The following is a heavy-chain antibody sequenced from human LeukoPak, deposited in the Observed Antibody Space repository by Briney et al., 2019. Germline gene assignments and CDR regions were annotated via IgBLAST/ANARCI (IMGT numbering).Heavy chain of an antibody. CDR3: AELGITMIGGV. J-gene: IGHJ6*04. V-gene: IGHV3-74*01. CDR2: VNSDGSNT. CDR1: GFTFSNYW. Sequence: GGSLRLSCAASGFTFSNYWMHWVRQAPRKGLVWVSRVNSDGSNTSYADPVKGRFTISRDNAKNSLYLQRTGLRAEDTAVYYCAELGITMIGGVWGKGTTVTISS. D-gene: IGHD3-10*02.